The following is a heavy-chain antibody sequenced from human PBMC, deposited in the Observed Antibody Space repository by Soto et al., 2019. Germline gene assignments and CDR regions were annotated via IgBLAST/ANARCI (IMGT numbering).Heavy chain of an antibody. Sequence: SETLSLTCTVSGGSIVSGGYYWSCIRQHPGKGLELIGYIFFSGSTYYNPSLKSRLTISVDTSKNQFSLKLTSVTAADTAVYYCARLDLRPNWFDPWGLGTLVTVSS. J-gene: IGHJ5*02. CDR1: GGSIVSGGYY. V-gene: IGHV4-31*03. CDR2: IFFSGST. CDR3: ARLDLRPNWFDP. D-gene: IGHD4-17*01.